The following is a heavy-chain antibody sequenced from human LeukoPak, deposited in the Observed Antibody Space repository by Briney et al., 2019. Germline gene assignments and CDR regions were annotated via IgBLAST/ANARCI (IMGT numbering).Heavy chain of an antibody. J-gene: IGHJ4*02. CDR2: IYASGST. D-gene: IGHD2-8*01. V-gene: IGHV4-4*07. CDR3: ARDYGGWRFDY. Sequence: SETLSLTCTVSGASISSYYWSWIRQPAGKGLEWIGRIYASGSTNYNPSLKSRVTLSVDTSKNQFSLKLRSVTAADTAVYYCARDYGGWRFDYWGQGTLVTVSS. CDR1: GASISSYY.